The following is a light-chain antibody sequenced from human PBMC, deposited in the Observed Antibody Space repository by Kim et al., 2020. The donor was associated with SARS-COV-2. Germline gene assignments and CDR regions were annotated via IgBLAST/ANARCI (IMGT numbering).Light chain of an antibody. V-gene: IGLV1-47*01. CDR1: SSNIGPNY. CDR2: RNY. CDR3: AAWDDSLIGWV. J-gene: IGLJ3*02. Sequence: QSVLTQPPSASGTPGQRVTVTCSGNSSNIGPNYVYWYQHFPGTAPKLLIFRNYQRPSGVPDRFSGSKSGTSASLAIIGLRSEDEADYHCAAWDDSLIGWVFGGGTKVTVL.